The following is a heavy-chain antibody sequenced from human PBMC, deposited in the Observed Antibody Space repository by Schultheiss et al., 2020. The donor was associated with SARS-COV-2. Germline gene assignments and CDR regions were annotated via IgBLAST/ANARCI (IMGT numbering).Heavy chain of an antibody. Sequence: SVKVSCKASGFTFTSSAMQWVRQARGQRLEWIGWIVVGSSNTNYAQKVQGRVTMTTDTSTSTAYMEVRSLRSDDTAVYYCARDRSCSSTSCYIGPKDYWGQGTLVTVAS. CDR3: ARDRSCSSTSCYIGPKDY. CDR1: GFTFTSSA. D-gene: IGHD2-2*02. CDR2: IVVGSSNT. J-gene: IGHJ4*02. V-gene: IGHV1-58*02.